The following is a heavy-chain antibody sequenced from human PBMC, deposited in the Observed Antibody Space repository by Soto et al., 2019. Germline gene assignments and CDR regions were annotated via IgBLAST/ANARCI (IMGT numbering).Heavy chain of an antibody. CDR1: GASISSSTAYY. CDR2: IHYSGTT. V-gene: IGHV4-39*01. J-gene: IGHJ3*02. CDR3: ARHSGWFDAFDI. D-gene: IGHD6-19*01. Sequence: SETLSLTCTVSGASISSSTAYYCAWIRQPPGKGLEWIGSIHYSGTTYYNPSLKSRLTISVDTSNNHFSLKVRSVTAGDTAVYYCARHSGWFDAFDIWDQGTKVTVSS.